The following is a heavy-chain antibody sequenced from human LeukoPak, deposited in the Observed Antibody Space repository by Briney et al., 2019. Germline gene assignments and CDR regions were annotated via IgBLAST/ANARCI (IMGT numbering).Heavy chain of an antibody. CDR1: GFTFSYYG. D-gene: IGHD3-10*01. J-gene: IGHJ4*02. V-gene: IGHV3-30*02. CDR2: IRYTASDK. Sequence: GGSLRLSCAASGFTFSYYGMHWVRQAPGKGLEWVAFIRYTASDKYYADSVKGRFTISRDNSKNTLYLQMNSLRAEDTAVYYCAKNYYGSGSYYNVWGQGTLVTVSS. CDR3: AKNYYGSGSYYNV.